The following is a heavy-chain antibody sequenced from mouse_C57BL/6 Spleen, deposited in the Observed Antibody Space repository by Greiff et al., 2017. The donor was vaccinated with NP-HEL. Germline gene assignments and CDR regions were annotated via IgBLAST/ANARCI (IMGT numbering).Heavy chain of an antibody. J-gene: IGHJ2*01. CDR3: ARDRGYDNLGFFEG. Sequence: EVMLVESEGGLVQPGSSMKLSCTASGFTFSDYYMAWVRQVPEKGLEWVAYINYDGSSTYYLDSLKSRFIISRDNAKNILYLQMSSLKSEDTATYYCARDRGYDNLGFFEGWGKGTTVTVAS. CDR1: GFTFSDYY. D-gene: IGHD2-1*01. CDR2: INYDGSST. V-gene: IGHV5-16*01.